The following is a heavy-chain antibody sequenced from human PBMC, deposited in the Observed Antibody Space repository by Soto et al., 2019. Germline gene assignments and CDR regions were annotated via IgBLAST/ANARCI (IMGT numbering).Heavy chain of an antibody. CDR2: IYYSGST. J-gene: IGHJ6*03. D-gene: IGHD6-6*01. V-gene: IGHV4-59*01. CDR1: GGSISSYY. Sequence: SETLSLTCTVSGGSISSYYWSWIRQPPGNGLEWIGYIYYSGSTNYNPSLKSRVTISVDTSKNQFSLKLSSVTAADTAVYYCARDLGTYSSSGYYYYYMGVWGKGTTVTVSS. CDR3: ARDLGTYSSSGYYYYYMGV.